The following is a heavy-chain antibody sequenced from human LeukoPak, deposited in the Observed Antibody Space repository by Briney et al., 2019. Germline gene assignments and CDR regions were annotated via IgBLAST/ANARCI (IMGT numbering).Heavy chain of an antibody. CDR2: IIPIFGTA. V-gene: IGHV1-69*13. CDR1: GGTFSSYA. Sequence: SVKVSCKASGGTFSSYAISWVRQAPGQGLEWMGGIIPIFGTANYAQKFQGRVTITAGESTSTAYMELSSLRSEDTAVYYCARDRAYGDYGDYWGQGTLVTVSS. D-gene: IGHD4-17*01. CDR3: ARDRAYGDYGDY. J-gene: IGHJ4*02.